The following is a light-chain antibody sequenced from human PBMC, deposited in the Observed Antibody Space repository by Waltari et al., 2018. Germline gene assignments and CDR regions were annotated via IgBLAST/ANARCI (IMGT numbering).Light chain of an antibody. CDR2: HAS. Sequence: ELIMTQSPATLSLSPGERANLSCRSSLSISTNLAWYQQIPGQPPRLLIYHASTRATGVPARLSGSGSGTEFTLTSSSLQSEDFAIYYCQHYNNGPPWAFGRGTKVDI. CDR1: LSISTN. V-gene: IGKV3-15*01. CDR3: QHYNNGPPWA. J-gene: IGKJ1*01.